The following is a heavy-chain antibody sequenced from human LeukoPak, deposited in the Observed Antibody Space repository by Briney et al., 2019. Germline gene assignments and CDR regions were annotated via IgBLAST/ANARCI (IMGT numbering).Heavy chain of an antibody. Sequence: PSETLSLTCTVSGGSISIYYWSWIRQPAGKGLEWIGHIYTSGSTNYNPSLKSRVTMSVDTSRNQFSLKLSSVTAADTAVYYCARGPTTVTRAFDCWGQGTLVTVSS. CDR3: ARGPTTVTRAFDC. V-gene: IGHV4-4*07. D-gene: IGHD4-17*01. CDR2: IYTSGST. CDR1: GGSISIYY. J-gene: IGHJ4*02.